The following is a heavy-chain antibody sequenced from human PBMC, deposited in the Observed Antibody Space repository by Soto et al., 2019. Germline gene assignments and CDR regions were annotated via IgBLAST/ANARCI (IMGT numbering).Heavy chain of an antibody. CDR2: IAYDGSNT. CDR1: GFTFSSYG. D-gene: IGHD1-26*01. V-gene: IGHV3-30*18. Sequence: QVQLVEPGGGVVQPGRSLRLSCVASGFTFSSYGMHWVRQAPGKGLEWVAIIAYDGSNTYYADSVKGRFTISRDNSKNTLDLQMNSPRAEDTCVYYCAKEGGLSGSYYISSSYYFDYWGQGTLVTFSS. J-gene: IGHJ4*02. CDR3: AKEGGLSGSYYISSSYYFDY.